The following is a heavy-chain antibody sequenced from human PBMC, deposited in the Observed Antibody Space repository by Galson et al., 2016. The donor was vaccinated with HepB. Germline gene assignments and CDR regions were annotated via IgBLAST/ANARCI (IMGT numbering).Heavy chain of an antibody. J-gene: IGHJ5*02. CDR2: TYYRSDWHN. V-gene: IGHV6-1*01. D-gene: IGHD3-10*01. CDR3: ARGGLTGRLQQERNWFDPWVQGAREAGLPDRPHQGKYWLDA. Sequence: CAISGDSVSSKSAAWTWIRQSPSRGLEWLGTTYYRSDWHNDYAVSVLSRITINPDTSKNQLSLQLNSVTPEDTAVYYCARGGLTGRLQQERNWFDPWVQGAREAGLPDRPHQGKYWLDAWGQGTLVTVSS. CDR1: GDSVSSKSAA.